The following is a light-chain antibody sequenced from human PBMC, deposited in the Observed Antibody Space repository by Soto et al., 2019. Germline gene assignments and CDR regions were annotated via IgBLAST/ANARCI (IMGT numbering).Light chain of an antibody. V-gene: IGLV2-8*01. CDR3: TSYVGNDIWV. CDR1: SSDVGAYKY. J-gene: IGLJ3*02. Sequence: QSALTQPPSASGSPGQSVTISCTGTSSDVGAYKYVSWDQQYPGKAPKLMIYEVTKRPSGVPDRFSGSKSGNTSSLTVSGLQAEYEADYYCTSYVGNDIWVFGGGTKLTVL. CDR2: EVT.